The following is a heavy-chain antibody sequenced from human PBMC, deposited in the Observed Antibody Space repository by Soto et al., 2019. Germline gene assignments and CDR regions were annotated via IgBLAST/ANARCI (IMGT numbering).Heavy chain of an antibody. Sequence: ASVKVSCKASGYTFTSYAMHWVRQAPGQRLEWMGWINAGNGNTKYSQKFQGRVTITRDTSASTAYMELSSLRSEDTAVYYCARGRIAVAGTGYFQHWGQGTLVTVSS. V-gene: IGHV1-3*01. CDR1: GYTFTSYA. CDR3: ARGRIAVAGTGYFQH. D-gene: IGHD6-19*01. J-gene: IGHJ1*01. CDR2: INAGNGNT.